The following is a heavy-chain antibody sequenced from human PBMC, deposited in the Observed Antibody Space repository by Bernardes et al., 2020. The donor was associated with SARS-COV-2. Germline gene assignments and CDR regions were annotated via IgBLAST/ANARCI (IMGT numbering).Heavy chain of an antibody. Sequence: LSLTCTVSGGSIETYYWSWIRQPPGKGLEWIGYVSYSGNTDYSPSLRSRITISLDTSKAQFSLSLISVTAADTAVYYCARSLFEGARGFDPWGQGALVIVSS. CDR1: GGSIETYY. D-gene: IGHD3-16*01. CDR3: ARSLFEGARGFDP. CDR2: VSYSGNT. V-gene: IGHV4-59*01. J-gene: IGHJ5*02.